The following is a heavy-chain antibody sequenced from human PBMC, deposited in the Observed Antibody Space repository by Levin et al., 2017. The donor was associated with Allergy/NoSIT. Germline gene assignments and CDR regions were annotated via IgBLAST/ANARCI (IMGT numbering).Heavy chain of an antibody. CDR1: GGTFSSYA. D-gene: IGHD1-26*01. CDR3: ASGATGRYYFDY. CDR2: IIPIFGTA. V-gene: IGHV1-69*13. J-gene: IGHJ4*02. Sequence: SVKVSCKASGGTFSSYAISWVRQAPGQGLEWMGGIIPIFGTANYAQKFQGRVTITADESTSTAYMELSSLRSEDTAVYYCASGATGRYYFDYWGQGTLVTVSS.